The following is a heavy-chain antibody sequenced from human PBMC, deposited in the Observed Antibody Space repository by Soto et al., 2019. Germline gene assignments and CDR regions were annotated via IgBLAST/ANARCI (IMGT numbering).Heavy chain of an antibody. Sequence: ASVKVSCKASGYTFTSYGISWVRQAPGQGLEWMGWISAYNGNTSYAQKLQGRVTMTTDTSTSTAYMELRSLRSDDTAVYYCARDLEGVVVVAASFPFDYWGQGTLVTVSS. V-gene: IGHV1-18*01. J-gene: IGHJ4*02. CDR2: ISAYNGNT. D-gene: IGHD2-15*01. CDR3: ARDLEGVVVVAASFPFDY. CDR1: GYTFTSYG.